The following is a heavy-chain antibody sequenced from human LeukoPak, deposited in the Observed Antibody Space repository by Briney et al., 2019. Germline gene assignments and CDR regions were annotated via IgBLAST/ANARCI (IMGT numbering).Heavy chain of an antibody. CDR2: INHSGST. V-gene: IGHV4-34*01. Sequence: MPSETLSLTCAVYGGSFSGYYRSWIRQPPGKGLEWIGEINHSGSTNYNPSLKSRATISVDTSKNQFSLKLSSVTAADTAVYYCARRDSNSWYNYWGQGTLVTVSS. J-gene: IGHJ4*02. CDR3: ARRDSNSWYNY. D-gene: IGHD6-13*01. CDR1: GGSFSGYY.